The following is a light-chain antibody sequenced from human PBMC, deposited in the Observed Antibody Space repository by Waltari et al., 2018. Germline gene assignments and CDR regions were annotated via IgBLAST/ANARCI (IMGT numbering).Light chain of an antibody. CDR3: QQYTIYPLT. J-gene: IGKJ4*01. CDR2: KAS. CDR1: QSITDW. Sequence: DVQMTQSPATLSASVGDRVTITCRASQSITDWLAWYQQKPGKAPKLLIYKASTLESGVPSRFIGTRSGTEFTLTISNLQPDDFATYYCQQYTIYPLTFGAGPRCRS. V-gene: IGKV1-5*03.